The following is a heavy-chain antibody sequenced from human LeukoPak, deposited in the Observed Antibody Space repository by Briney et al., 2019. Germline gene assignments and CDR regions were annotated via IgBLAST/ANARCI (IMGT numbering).Heavy chain of an antibody. D-gene: IGHD3-10*01. CDR3: AKDSGNLLWFGESNY. CDR1: GFTLSTNS. CDR2: IRYDGSNK. Sequence: GGSLRLSCAASGFTLSTNSMHWVRQAPGKGLEWVAFIRYDGSNKYYADSVKGRFTISRDNSKNTLYLQMNSLRAEDTAVYYCAKDSGNLLWFGESNYWGQGTLVTVSS. J-gene: IGHJ4*02. V-gene: IGHV3-30*02.